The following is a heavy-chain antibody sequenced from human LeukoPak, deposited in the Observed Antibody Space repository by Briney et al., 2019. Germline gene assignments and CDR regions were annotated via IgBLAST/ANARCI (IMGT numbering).Heavy chain of an antibody. CDR1: GFTFSSYS. CDR2: ISSSRSYI. Sequence: GGSLRLSCAASGFTFSSYSMNWVRQAPGKGLEWVSSISSSRSYIYYADSVKGRFTISRDNAKNSLYLQMNSLRAEDTAVYYRAAVGTVTQLALDYWGQGTLVTVSS. J-gene: IGHJ4*02. D-gene: IGHD4-17*01. V-gene: IGHV3-21*01. CDR3: AAVGTVTQLALDY.